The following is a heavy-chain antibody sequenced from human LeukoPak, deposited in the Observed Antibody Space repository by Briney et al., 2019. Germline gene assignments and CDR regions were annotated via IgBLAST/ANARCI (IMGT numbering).Heavy chain of an antibody. CDR1: GGSFSGHY. Sequence: SETLSLTCAVYGGSFSGHYWSWIRQTPGKGLEWIGEINHSGSTNYNPSLKSRVTISVDTSKNQFSLKLSSVTAADTAVYYCARVAYGDYRPYYYSYMDVWGKGTTVTVSS. D-gene: IGHD4-17*01. V-gene: IGHV4-34*01. CDR2: INHSGST. CDR3: ARVAYGDYRPYYYSYMDV. J-gene: IGHJ6*03.